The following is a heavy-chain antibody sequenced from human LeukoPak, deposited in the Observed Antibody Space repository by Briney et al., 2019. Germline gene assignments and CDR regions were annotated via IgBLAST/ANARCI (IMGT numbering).Heavy chain of an antibody. CDR1: GFTFSGYE. CDR2: ISRVGTII. CDR3: AREREDSYFDY. J-gene: IGHJ4*02. Sequence: GGSLRLSCAASGFTFSGYEMNWVRQAPGKGLEWVSYISRVGTIISYADSGKGRFTISRDNAKKSLYLQLNRMRAEETAVYYCAREREDSYFDYWGQGTLVTVSS. V-gene: IGHV3-48*03.